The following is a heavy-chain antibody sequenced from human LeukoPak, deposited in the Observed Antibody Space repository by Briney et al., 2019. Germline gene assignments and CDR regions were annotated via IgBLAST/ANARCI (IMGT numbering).Heavy chain of an antibody. V-gene: IGHV3-21*01. CDR2: ISSSSSYI. J-gene: IGHJ3*02. CDR1: GFTFSSYS. D-gene: IGHD1-20*01. Sequence: GGSLRLSCAASGFTFSSYSMNWVRQAPGKGLEWVSSISSSSSYIYYADSVKGRFTISRDNAKNSLYLQMNSLRDEDTAVYYCARDPRGYNWNDVSDAFDIWGQGTMVTVSS. CDR3: ARDPRGYNWNDVSDAFDI.